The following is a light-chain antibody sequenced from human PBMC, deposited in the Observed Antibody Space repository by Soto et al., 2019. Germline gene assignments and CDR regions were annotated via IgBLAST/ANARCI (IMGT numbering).Light chain of an antibody. J-gene: IGKJ1*01. CDR3: QQYNSYDMWS. V-gene: IGKV1-5*01. Sequence: DRQLTQSPSTLSASVGDRVTITCRASQGISKWLAWYQQKPGKAPKLLIYGASSLENGVPSRFSGSGSGTEFTLTISSLQPDDFATYFCQQYNSYDMWSFGQGTKVDIK. CDR1: QGISKW. CDR2: GAS.